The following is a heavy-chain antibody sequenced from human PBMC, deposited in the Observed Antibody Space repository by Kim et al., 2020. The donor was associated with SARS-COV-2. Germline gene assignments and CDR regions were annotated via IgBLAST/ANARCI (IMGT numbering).Heavy chain of an antibody. CDR3: VSYHFDY. V-gene: IGHV6-1*01. J-gene: IGHJ4*02. CDR2: SRWYY. Sequence: SRWYYEYAPTMKGRITISPDTTKNQFSLHLNSVTPEDTAIYYCVSYHFDYWGQGTLVTVSS.